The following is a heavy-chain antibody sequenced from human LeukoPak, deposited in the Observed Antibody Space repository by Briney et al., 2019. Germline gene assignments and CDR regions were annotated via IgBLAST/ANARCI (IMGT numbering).Heavy chain of an antibody. V-gene: IGHV3-73*01. Sequence: EGSLRLSCTASGFTLSDSAAHWGRQASGKGLEWLGRIRPKAPNYATAYAASLTGRFTASRDDSQHTAYLQMNSPETEAPAVYYSSVRADNGDYRGHATWGQGILATV. D-gene: IGHD4-17*01. CDR2: IRPKAPNYAT. CDR1: GFTLSDSA. J-gene: IGHJ4*02. CDR3: SVRADNGDYRGHAT.